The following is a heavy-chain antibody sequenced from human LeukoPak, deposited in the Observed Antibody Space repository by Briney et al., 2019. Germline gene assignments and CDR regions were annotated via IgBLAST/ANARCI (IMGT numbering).Heavy chain of an antibody. D-gene: IGHD6-19*01. CDR2: INHSGST. J-gene: IGHJ4*02. CDR3: ARTRARQYSSGWYPTD. CDR1: GGSFSGYY. V-gene: IGHV4-34*01. Sequence: PLETLSLTCAVYGGSFSGYYWSWIRQPPGKGLEWIGEINHSGSTNYNPSLKSRVTISVDTSKNQFSLKLSSVTAADTAVYYCARTRARQYSSGWYPTDWGQGTLVTVSS.